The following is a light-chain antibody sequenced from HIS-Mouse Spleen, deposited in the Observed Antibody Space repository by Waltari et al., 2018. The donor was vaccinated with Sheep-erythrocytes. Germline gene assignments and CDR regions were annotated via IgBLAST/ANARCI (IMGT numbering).Light chain of an antibody. CDR1: ALPKKY. CDR3: YSTDSSGNHYV. CDR2: EDS. Sequence: SYELTQPPSVSVSPGQTARITCSGDALPKKYAYWYQQKSGQAPVLVSYEDSKRPPGIPERFSGSSSGTMATLTISGAQVEDEADYYCYSTDSSGNHYVFGTGTKVTVL. J-gene: IGLJ1*01. V-gene: IGLV3-10*01.